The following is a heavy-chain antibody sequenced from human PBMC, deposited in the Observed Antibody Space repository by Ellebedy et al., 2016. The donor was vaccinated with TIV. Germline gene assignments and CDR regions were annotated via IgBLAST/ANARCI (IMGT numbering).Heavy chain of an antibody. CDR1: GGSISSGYYY. D-gene: IGHD2-2*01. V-gene: IGHV4-39*01. CDR2: IYYSGST. Sequence: MPSETLSLTCTVSGGSISSGYYYWSWIRQPPGKVLEWIGSIYYSGSTYYNPSLKSRVTISVDTSKNQFSLKLSSVTAADTAVYYCARSPALSPAFDIWGQGTMVTVSS. J-gene: IGHJ3*02. CDR3: ARSPALSPAFDI.